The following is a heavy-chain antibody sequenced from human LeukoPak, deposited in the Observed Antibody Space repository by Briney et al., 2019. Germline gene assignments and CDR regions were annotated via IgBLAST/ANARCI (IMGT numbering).Heavy chain of an antibody. V-gene: IGHV1-2*02. CDR3: ARDSGEVPDY. D-gene: IGHD3-10*01. Sequence: ASVKVSCKASGYTFTSYYMHWVRQAPGQGLEWMGWINPNNGGTKYAQNFQGRVTMTRDTSISTAYMELDRLRFDDTAVYYCARDSGEVPDYWGQGTLVTVSS. CDR2: INPNNGGT. CDR1: GYTFTSYY. J-gene: IGHJ4*02.